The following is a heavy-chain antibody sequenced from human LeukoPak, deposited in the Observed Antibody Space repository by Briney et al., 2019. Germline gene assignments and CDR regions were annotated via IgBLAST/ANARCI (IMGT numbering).Heavy chain of an antibody. Sequence: SETLSLTCTVSGGSISSSTYYWGWIRQPPGKGLEWIGNVYFGEITYYNPSLKSRLTISVDTSKNQFSLKLSSVTAADTAVYYCARSIILPRFDYWGQGTLVTVSS. V-gene: IGHV4-39*01. CDR1: GGSISSSTYY. CDR2: VYFGEIT. J-gene: IGHJ4*02. D-gene: IGHD3-10*01. CDR3: ARSIILPRFDY.